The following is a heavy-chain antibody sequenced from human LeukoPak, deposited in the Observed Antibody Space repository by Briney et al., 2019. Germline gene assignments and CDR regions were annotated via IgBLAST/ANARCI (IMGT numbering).Heavy chain of an antibody. V-gene: IGHV1-2*04. CDR1: GYTFTGYY. Sequence: ASVKVSCKASGYTFTGYYMRWVRQAPGQGLEWMGWINPNSGGTNYAQKFQGWVTMTRDTSISTAYMELSRLRSDDTAVYYCARGISPDGSGSYLYYFDYWGQRTLVTVSS. J-gene: IGHJ4*02. D-gene: IGHD3-10*01. CDR2: INPNSGGT. CDR3: ARGISPDGSGSYLYYFDY.